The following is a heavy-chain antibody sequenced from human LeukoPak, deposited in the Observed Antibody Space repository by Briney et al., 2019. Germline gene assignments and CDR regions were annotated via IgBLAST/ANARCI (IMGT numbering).Heavy chain of an antibody. CDR3: ARDPDSSSPHDY. V-gene: IGHV3-48*01. Sequence: GSLRLSCAASGFTFSSYGMNWVRQAPGKGLEWVSYISPSSSTIYYADSGKGRFTISRDNAKNSLYLQMNSLRAEDTAVYYCARDPDSSSPHDYWGQGTLVTVSS. J-gene: IGHJ4*02. CDR2: ISPSSSTI. CDR1: GFTFSSYG. D-gene: IGHD6-6*01.